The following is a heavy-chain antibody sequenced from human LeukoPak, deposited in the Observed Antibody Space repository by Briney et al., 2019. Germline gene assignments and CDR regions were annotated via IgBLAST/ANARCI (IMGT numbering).Heavy chain of an antibody. CDR2: ISYDGSNK. CDR3: AKSRHYDILTGPGYFDY. CDR1: GFTFSSYG. J-gene: IGHJ4*02. V-gene: IGHV3-30*18. Sequence: GGSLRLSCAASGFTFSSYGMHWVRQAPGKGMEWVAVISYDGSNKYYADSVKGRFTISRDNSKNTLYLQMNSLRAEDTAVYYCAKSRHYDILTGPGYFDYWGQGTLVTVSS. D-gene: IGHD3-9*01.